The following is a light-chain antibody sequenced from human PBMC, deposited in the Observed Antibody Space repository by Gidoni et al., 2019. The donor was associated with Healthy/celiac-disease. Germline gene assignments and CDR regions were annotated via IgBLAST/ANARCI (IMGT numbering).Light chain of an antibody. CDR2: AAS. CDR3: QQSYSTPLT. V-gene: IGKV1-39*01. J-gene: IGKJ4*01. Sequence: DIQMTHSPSSLSASVSDRVTITCRASKSISNYLNWYQQKPGKAPKLLIYAASSLQSGVPSRFSGSGSGTDFTLTISSLQPEDFATYYCQQSYSTPLTFGGGTKVEIK. CDR1: KSISNY.